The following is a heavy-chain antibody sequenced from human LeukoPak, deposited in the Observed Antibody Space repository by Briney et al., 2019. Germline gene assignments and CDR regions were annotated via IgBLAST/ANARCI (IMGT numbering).Heavy chain of an antibody. CDR2: IKNDGSIA. V-gene: IGHV3-74*01. CDR1: GFSFSNYW. J-gene: IGHJ5*02. Sequence: PGGSLRLSCATSGFSFSNYWMSWLRQAPGKGLEWVSRIKNDGSIATYAESVEGRFTISRDNARNTLYLQMNSLRVDDTAVYYCAKSDWFDPWGRGILVTVSS. CDR3: AKSDWFDP.